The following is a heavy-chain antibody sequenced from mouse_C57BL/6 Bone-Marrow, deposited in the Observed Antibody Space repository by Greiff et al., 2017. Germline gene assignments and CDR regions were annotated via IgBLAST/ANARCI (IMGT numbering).Heavy chain of an antibody. CDR2: LNPYNGGT. CDR1: GYTFTDYY. CDR3: ARDGKGYFDV. D-gene: IGHD2-1*01. J-gene: IGHJ1*03. Sequence: EVQLQQSGPVLVKPGASVKMPCKASGYTFTDYYMNWVKQSHGKSLEWIGVLNPYNGGTSYNQKFKGKATLTVDKSSSTAYMELNSLTSEDSAVYYCARDGKGYFDVWGTGTTVTVSS. V-gene: IGHV1-19*01.